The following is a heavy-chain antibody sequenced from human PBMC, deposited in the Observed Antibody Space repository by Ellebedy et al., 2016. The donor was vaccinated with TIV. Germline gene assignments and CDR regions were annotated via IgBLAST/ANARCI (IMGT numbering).Heavy chain of an antibody. V-gene: IGHV3-21*01. J-gene: IGHJ4*02. D-gene: IGHD3-3*01. CDR3: ARDNFRYYYFDY. Sequence: GESLKISXAASGFTFSSYSMKWVRQAPGKGLEWVSSISSSSSYIDYADSVKGRFTISRDNAKNSLYLQMNSLRAEDTAVYYCARDNFRYYYFDYWGQGTLVTVSS. CDR1: GFTFSSYS. CDR2: ISSSSSYI.